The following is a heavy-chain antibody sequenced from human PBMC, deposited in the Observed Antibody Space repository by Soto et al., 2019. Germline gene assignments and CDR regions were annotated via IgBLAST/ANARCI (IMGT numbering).Heavy chain of an antibody. CDR3: AHGIAARPHYYYMDV. J-gene: IGHJ6*03. V-gene: IGHV1-69*02. CDR1: GGTFSSYT. D-gene: IGHD6-6*01. Sequence: QVQLVQSGAEVKKPGSSVKVSCKASGGTFSSYTISWVRQAPGQGLEWMGRIIPILGIANYAQKFQGRVTITADKSTSTAYMELSSLRSEDTAVYYCAHGIAARPHYYYMDVWGKGTTVTVSS. CDR2: IIPILGIA.